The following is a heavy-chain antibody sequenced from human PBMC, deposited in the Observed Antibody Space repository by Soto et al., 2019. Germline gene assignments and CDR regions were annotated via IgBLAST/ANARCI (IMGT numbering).Heavy chain of an antibody. Sequence: PSETLSLTCAVSGGSISSSNWWSWVRQPPGKGLEWIGEIYHSGSTNYNPSLKSRVTISVDKSKNQFSLKLSSVTAADTAVYYCAREPLLWFGEFPPGMDVWGQGTKVTFSS. CDR3: AREPLLWFGEFPPGMDV. CDR1: GGSISSSNW. CDR2: IYHSGST. V-gene: IGHV4-4*02. D-gene: IGHD3-10*01. J-gene: IGHJ6*02.